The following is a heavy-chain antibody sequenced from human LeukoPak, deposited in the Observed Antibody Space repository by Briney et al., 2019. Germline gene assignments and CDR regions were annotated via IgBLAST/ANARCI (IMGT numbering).Heavy chain of an antibody. Sequence: SVKVSCKASGYTLTDRYMHWVRQAPGQGLEWMGTTIPILDTANYAQTFQGRVSITADKSTSTAYMELDSLTSKDTAVYYCARGIRGGYFDYWGQGTLVTVSS. CDR3: ARGIRGGYFDY. CDR2: TIPILDTA. CDR1: GYTLTDRY. V-gene: IGHV1-69*08. J-gene: IGHJ4*02. D-gene: IGHD3-16*01.